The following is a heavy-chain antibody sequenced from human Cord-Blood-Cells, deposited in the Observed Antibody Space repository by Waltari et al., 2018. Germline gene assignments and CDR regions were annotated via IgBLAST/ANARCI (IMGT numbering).Heavy chain of an antibody. V-gene: IGHV1-69*01. Sequence: QVQLVQSGAEVKKPGSSVKVSCKASGGTFSSYAISWVRQAPGQGLEWMGGILPIFGTANYAQKFQGRVTITADESTSTAYMELSSLRSEDTAVYYCARTLYCSGGSCYYYYGMDVWGQGTTVTVSS. J-gene: IGHJ6*02. CDR2: ILPIFGTA. CDR3: ARTLYCSGGSCYYYYGMDV. CDR1: GGTFSSYA. D-gene: IGHD2-15*01.